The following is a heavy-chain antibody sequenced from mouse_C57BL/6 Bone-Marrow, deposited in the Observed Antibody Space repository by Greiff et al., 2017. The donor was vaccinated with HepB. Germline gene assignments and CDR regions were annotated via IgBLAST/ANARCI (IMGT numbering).Heavy chain of an antibody. CDR2: IDPSDSYT. CDR3: VKMAATGAMDY. CDR1: GYTFTSYW. J-gene: IGHJ4*01. V-gene: IGHV1-69*01. D-gene: IGHD2-3*01. Sequence: QVQLQQPGAELVMPGASVKLSCKASGYTFTSYWMHWVKQRPGQGLEWIGEIDPSDSYTNYNQKFKGKSTLTVDKSSSTAYMQLSSLTSEDSAVYYCVKMAATGAMDYWGQGTSVTGSS.